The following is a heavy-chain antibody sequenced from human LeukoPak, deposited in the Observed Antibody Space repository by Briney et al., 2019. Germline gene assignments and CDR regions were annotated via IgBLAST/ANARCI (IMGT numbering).Heavy chain of an antibody. CDR3: ARAEEIHRYCGGDCYFDY. D-gene: IGHD2-21*02. V-gene: IGHV4-30-4*01. CDR2: IYYSGST. J-gene: IGHJ4*02. Sequence: KPSETLSLTCTVSGGSISSGDYYWSWICQPPGKGLEWIGDIYYSGSTYYNPSLKSRVTISVDTSKNQFSLKLSSVTAADTAVYYCARAEEIHRYCGGDCYFDYWGQGTLVTVSS. CDR1: GGSISSGDYY.